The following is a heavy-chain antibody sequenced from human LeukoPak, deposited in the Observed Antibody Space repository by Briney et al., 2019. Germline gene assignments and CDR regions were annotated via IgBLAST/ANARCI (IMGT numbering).Heavy chain of an antibody. CDR1: GVSFSGHY. J-gene: IGHJ3*02. CDR2: INHRGSI. Sequence: SETLSLTCAVYGVSFSGHYWSWIRQPPGKGLEWIGEINHRGSINYNPSLKSRVTISVDTSKNQFSLNLSSVTAADTAVYYCAGRGLEPVWAAFNIWGQGTMVTVSS. D-gene: IGHD1-1*01. CDR3: AGRGLEPVWAAFNI. V-gene: IGHV4-34*01.